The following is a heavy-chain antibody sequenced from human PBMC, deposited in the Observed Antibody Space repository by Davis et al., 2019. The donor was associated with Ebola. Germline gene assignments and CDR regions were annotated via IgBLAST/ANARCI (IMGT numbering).Heavy chain of an antibody. V-gene: IGHV1-69*13. J-gene: IGHJ6*02. CDR2: IIPIFGTA. Sequence: SVKVSCKASGGTFSSYAISWVRQAPGQGLEWMGGIIPIFGTANYAQKFQGRVTITADESTSTAYMELSSLRSEDTAVYYCARHPTHEGIKDPDYYYYYGMDVWGQGTTVTVSS. D-gene: IGHD3-10*01. CDR1: GGTFSSYA. CDR3: ARHPTHEGIKDPDYYYYYGMDV.